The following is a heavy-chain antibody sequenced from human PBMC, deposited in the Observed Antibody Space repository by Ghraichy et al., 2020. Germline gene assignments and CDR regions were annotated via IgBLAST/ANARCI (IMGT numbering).Heavy chain of an antibody. Sequence: GGSLRLSCAASGFTFTHFALAWVRQAPGKGLEWVSVVSRSGDKTHYTDSVKGRFIISRDNSKDTLFLQMNSLRADDTAVYFCAKGRATALGSFQYWGQGTLVTVSS. CDR3: AKGRATALGSFQY. CDR2: VSRSGDKT. J-gene: IGHJ4*01. V-gene: IGHV3-23*01. D-gene: IGHD3-10*01. CDR1: GFTFTHFA.